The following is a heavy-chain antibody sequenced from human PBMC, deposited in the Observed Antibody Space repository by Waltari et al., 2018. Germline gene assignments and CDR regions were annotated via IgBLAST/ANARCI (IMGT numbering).Heavy chain of an antibody. J-gene: IGHJ4*02. CDR1: GFTFSRYH. V-gene: IGHV3-33*01. Sequence: SGFTFSRYHLHWVRQAPGKGLEWVAVIWYDGSNKDYADSVKGRFTISRDNSKNTLYLHMNSLRAEDTAVYYCARVDDSGSYYFDYWGQGTLVTVSS. CDR3: ARVDDSGSYYFDY. CDR2: IWYDGSNK. D-gene: IGHD3-10*01.